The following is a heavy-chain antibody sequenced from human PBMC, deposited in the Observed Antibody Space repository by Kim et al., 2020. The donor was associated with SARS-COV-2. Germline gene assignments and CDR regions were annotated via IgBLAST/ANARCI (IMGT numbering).Heavy chain of an antibody. CDR3: ARGRVWGQWLVRGGYNFDY. J-gene: IGHJ4*02. CDR2: INHSGST. D-gene: IGHD6-19*01. Sequence: SETLSLTCAVYGGSFSGYYWSWIRQPPGKGLEWIGEINHSGSTNYNPSLKSRVTISVDTSKNQFSLKLSSVTAADTAVYYCARGRVWGQWLVRGGYNFDYGGQGTLVTVSS. V-gene: IGHV4-34*01. CDR1: GGSFSGYY.